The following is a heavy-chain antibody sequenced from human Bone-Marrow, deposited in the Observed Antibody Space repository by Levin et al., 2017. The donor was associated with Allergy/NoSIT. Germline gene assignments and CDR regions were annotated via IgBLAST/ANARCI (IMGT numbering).Heavy chain of an antibody. J-gene: IGHJ2*01. CDR2: IYYSGST. V-gene: IGHV4-59*01. CDR1: GGSISNYY. CDR3: VRGSTWSWHFDL. Sequence: SETLSLTCTVSGGSISNYYWNWIRESPGKGLEWVGCIYYSGSTDYNPSLKSRVTISVDTSKNQFSLKLSSVTAADTAVYYCVRGSTWSWHFDLWGRGTLVTVSS. D-gene: IGHD1-1*01.